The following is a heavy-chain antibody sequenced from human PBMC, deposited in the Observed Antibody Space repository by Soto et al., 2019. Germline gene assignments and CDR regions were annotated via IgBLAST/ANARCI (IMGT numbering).Heavy chain of an antibody. J-gene: IGHJ4*02. Sequence: EGQLVESGGGLVQPGGSLKLSCAASGFTFGGSAMHWVRQASGKGLEWVGHIRSKTNSYATAYAESVKGRFTISRDDSTNTAYLKMNGLKTEDTAVYFCTRQTDAVQWLVVPTDYNFDYWGQGTLVTVSS. CDR1: GFTFGGSA. V-gene: IGHV3-73*02. CDR2: IRSKTNSYAT. D-gene: IGHD6-19*01. CDR3: TRQTDAVQWLVVPTDYNFDY.